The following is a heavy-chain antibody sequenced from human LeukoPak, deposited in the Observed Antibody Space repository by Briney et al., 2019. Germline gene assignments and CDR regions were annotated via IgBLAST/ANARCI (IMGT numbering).Heavy chain of an antibody. CDR1: GVSLRGYY. CDR3: ARGSNYVSDYYFDV. CDR2: VNHEGDS. D-gene: IGHD4-11*01. V-gene: IGHV4-34*01. J-gene: IGHJ6*03. Sequence: SETLSLTCAVYGVSLRGYYWSWIRQSPEKGLEWIGEVNHEGDSIYSPSLKSRLTVSVDMSKNQFSLNLRSVTAADTAVYFCARGSNYVSDYYFDVWGKGTTVIVSS.